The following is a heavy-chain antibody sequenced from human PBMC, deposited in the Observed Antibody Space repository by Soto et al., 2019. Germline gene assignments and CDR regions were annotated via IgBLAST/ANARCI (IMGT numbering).Heavy chain of an antibody. CDR2: INHTGST. CDR3: ARDVDYVSFFKY. D-gene: IGHD4-17*01. V-gene: IGHV4-34*01. Sequence: SETLSLTCAVYGGSFSGYYCSWIRQPPGRGLEWIGDINHTGSTKYKSSLKSRVTISVDTSRNQFSLKLSSVTAADTAVYYCARDVDYVSFFKYRGQGTLVTVSS. J-gene: IGHJ4*02. CDR1: GGSFSGYY.